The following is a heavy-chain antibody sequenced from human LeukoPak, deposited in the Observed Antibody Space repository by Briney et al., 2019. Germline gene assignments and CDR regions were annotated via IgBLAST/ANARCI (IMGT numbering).Heavy chain of an antibody. J-gene: IGHJ4*02. Sequence: PSETLSLTCTVSDGSITNYDWSWVRQPPGKGLEFIGHVHYSGTTNYNPSLRSRVTISIDTSKKHFFLKSKSVTAADTAVYYCATGYGDFRVEGRYFYSWGQGTLVTVSS. CDR3: ATGYGDFRVEGRYFYS. CDR1: DGSITNYD. V-gene: IGHV4-59*01. CDR2: VHYSGTT. D-gene: IGHD4-17*01.